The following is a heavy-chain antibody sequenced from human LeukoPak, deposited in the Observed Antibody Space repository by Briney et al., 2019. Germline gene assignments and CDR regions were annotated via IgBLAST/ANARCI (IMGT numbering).Heavy chain of an antibody. CDR2: IYTSGST. CDR3: ARGGGYSGPDLPEYDSSGYYGGDFDY. D-gene: IGHD3-22*01. J-gene: IGHJ4*02. V-gene: IGHV4-61*02. Sequence: SQTLSLTCTVSGVSISSGSYYWSWIRQPAGKGLEWIGRIYTSGSTNYNPSLKSRVTISVDTSKNQFSLKLSSVTAADTAVYYCARGGGYSGPDLPEYDSSGYYGGDFDYWGQGTLVTVSS. CDR1: GVSISSGSYY.